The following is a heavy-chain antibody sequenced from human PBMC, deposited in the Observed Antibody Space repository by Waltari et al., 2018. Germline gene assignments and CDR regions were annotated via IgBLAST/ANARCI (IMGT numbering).Heavy chain of an antibody. CDR2: MNPNSGNT. V-gene: IGHV1-8*01. J-gene: IGHJ5*02. D-gene: IGHD2-2*01. CDR1: GYTFTSYD. CDR3: ARSCSSTSCYSRYWFDP. Sequence: QVQLVQSGAEVKKPGASVKVSCKASGYTFTSYDINWVRQATGQGLEWMGWMNPNSGNTGYAQKFKGRVTRTRNTSISTAYMELSSLRSEDTAVYYCARSCSSTSCYSRYWFDPWGQGTLVTVSS.